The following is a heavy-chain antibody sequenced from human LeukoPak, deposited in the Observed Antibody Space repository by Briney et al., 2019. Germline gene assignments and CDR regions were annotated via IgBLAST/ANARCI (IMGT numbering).Heavy chain of an antibody. CDR3: ARRRGFYYGSGSYPFDY. V-gene: IGHV4-34*01. CDR2: INHSGST. J-gene: IGHJ4*02. Sequence: SETLSLTCAVYGGSFSGYYWSWIRQPPGKGLEWIGEINHSGSTNYNPSLKSRVTISVDTSKNQFSLKLSSVTAADTAVYYCARRRGFYYGSGSYPFDYWGQGTLVTVSS. CDR1: GGSFSGYY. D-gene: IGHD3-10*01.